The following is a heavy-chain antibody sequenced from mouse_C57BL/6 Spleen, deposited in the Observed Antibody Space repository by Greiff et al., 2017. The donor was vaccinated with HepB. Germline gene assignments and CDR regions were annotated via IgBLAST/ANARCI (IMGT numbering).Heavy chain of an antibody. J-gene: IGHJ1*03. D-gene: IGHD2-4*01. Sequence: EVKLVESGGGLVQSGRSLRLSCATSGFTFSDFYMEWVRQAPGKGLEWIAASRNKANDYTTEYSASVKGRFIVSRDTSQSILYLQMNALRAEDTAIYYCARDAAYDYDSSWYFDFWGTGTTVTVSS. CDR3: ARDAAYDYDSSWYFDF. CDR1: GFTFSDFY. CDR2: SRNKANDYTT. V-gene: IGHV7-1*01.